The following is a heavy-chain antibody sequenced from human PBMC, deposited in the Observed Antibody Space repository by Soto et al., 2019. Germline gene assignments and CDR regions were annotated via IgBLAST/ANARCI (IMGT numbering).Heavy chain of an antibody. Sequence: GGSLRLSCAASGFTFSSYAMHWVRQAPGKGLEWVAVISYDGSNKYYADSVKGRFTISRDNSKNTLYLQMNSLRAEDTAVYYCARDGPRVLRYFDDPQGSFDYWGQGTLVTVSS. V-gene: IGHV3-30-3*01. CDR1: GFTFSSYA. D-gene: IGHD3-9*01. CDR2: ISYDGSNK. J-gene: IGHJ4*02. CDR3: ARDGPRVLRYFDDPQGSFDY.